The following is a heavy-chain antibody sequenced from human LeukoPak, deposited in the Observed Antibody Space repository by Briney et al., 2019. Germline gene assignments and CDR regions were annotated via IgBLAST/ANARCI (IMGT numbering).Heavy chain of an antibody. CDR2: IIPIFGTA. J-gene: IGHJ4*02. Sequence: GASVKVSCKASGGTFSSYAISWVRQAPGQGLEWMGGIIPIFGTANYAQKFQGRVTITADKSTSTAYMELSSLRSEDTAVYYCVRHWGGWNQAYWGQGTLVTVSS. CDR3: VRHWGGWNQAY. D-gene: IGHD1-1*01. CDR1: GGTFSSYA. V-gene: IGHV1-69*06.